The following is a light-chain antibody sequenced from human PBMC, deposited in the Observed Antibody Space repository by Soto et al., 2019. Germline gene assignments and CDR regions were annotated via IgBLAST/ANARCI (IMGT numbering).Light chain of an antibody. CDR2: AAY. CDR3: QQYNNYPLT. V-gene: IGKV1D-16*01. J-gene: IGKJ4*01. CDR1: QDINSY. Sequence: DVQMTQSPSSLSASVGDRVTITCRASQDINSYLAWYQQKPGNAPKSLIYAAYSLQTGVPSRFSGSESGTDFTLTISNLPPEDSSTYYCQQYNNYPLTFGGGTQVEIK.